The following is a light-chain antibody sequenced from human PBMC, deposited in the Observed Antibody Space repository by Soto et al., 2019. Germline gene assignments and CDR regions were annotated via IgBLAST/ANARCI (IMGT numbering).Light chain of an antibody. J-gene: IGKJ5*01. CDR1: QSVSSR. Sequence: EIVRTPSQPTRPRSHKARDALSCRASQSVSSRFAWYQQQTGPAPRLLLSGASSRATGIPDRFSGSGSGTAFSLTIDSRQPEDFALYCWKQDGAPPITFGRGTLVEI. CDR3: KQDGAPPIT. V-gene: IGKV3D-15*01. CDR2: GAS.